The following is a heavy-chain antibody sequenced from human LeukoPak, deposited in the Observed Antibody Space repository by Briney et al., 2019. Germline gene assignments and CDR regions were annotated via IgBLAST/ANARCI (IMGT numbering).Heavy chain of an antibody. V-gene: IGHV3-23*01. CDR2: ISGSGGST. CDR1: GFTVSSNY. Sequence: GGSLRLSCVASGFTVSSNYMSWVRQAPGKGLEWVSAISGSGGSTYYADSVKGRFTISRDNSKNTLYLQMNSLRAEDTAVYYCAKEGYCSGGSCYSGAFDIWGQGTMVTVSS. J-gene: IGHJ3*02. CDR3: AKEGYCSGGSCYSGAFDI. D-gene: IGHD2-15*01.